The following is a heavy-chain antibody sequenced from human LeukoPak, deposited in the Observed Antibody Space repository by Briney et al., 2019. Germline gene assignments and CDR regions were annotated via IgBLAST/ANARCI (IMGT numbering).Heavy chain of an antibody. CDR3: AREIYGYFPGFDD. D-gene: IGHD4-17*01. CDR1: GFTFSSYE. Sequence: GGSLRLSCAASGFTFSSYEMNWVRQAPGKGLEWVSYISSSGSTIYYADSVKGRFTISRDNAKNSLYLQMNSLRAEDTAVYYCAREIYGYFPGFDDWGQGTLVTVSS. V-gene: IGHV3-48*03. CDR2: ISSSGSTI. J-gene: IGHJ4*02.